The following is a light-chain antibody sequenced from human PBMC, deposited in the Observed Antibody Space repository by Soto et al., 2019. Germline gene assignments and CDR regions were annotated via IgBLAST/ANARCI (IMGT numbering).Light chain of an antibody. CDR1: QSISTW. CDR2: KAS. Sequence: DIQMTQSPSTLSASGGDRVTITCRASQSISTWLAWYQQKPGKAPKLLIYKASSLEGGVPSRFGGSGSGTLFNITISSLHPDDCTTYYCQQYNTYPLTFGGGTTVDIK. J-gene: IGKJ4*01. V-gene: IGKV1-5*03. CDR3: QQYNTYPLT.